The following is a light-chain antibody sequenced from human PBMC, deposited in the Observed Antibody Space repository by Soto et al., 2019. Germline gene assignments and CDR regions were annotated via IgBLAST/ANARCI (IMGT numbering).Light chain of an antibody. CDR2: DAS. CDR1: QNIRTY. CDR3: QQYNSYSPWT. Sequence: IHMTQSPYSLSASVGHSVTITCRASQNIRTYLNWFQQKPWKVPKLLIFDASTLQTGVPSRFGGGGSGTEFTLTISGLQPDDFATYYCQQYNSYSPWTFGPGTKVDI. J-gene: IGKJ1*01. V-gene: IGKV1-5*01.